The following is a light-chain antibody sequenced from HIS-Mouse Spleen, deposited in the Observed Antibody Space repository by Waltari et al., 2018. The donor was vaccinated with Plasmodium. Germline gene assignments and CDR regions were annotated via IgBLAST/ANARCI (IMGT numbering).Light chain of an antibody. CDR2: EVS. V-gene: IGLV2-14*01. CDR3: SSYTSSSTLLYV. Sequence: QSALTQPASVSGSPGQSITISCTGTHSDAGGYNYASWYQQHPGKAPKLMIYEVSNRPSGVSNRFSGSKSGNTASLTISGLQAEDEADYYCSSYTSSSTLLYVFGTGTKVTVL. CDR1: HSDAGGYNY. J-gene: IGLJ1*01.